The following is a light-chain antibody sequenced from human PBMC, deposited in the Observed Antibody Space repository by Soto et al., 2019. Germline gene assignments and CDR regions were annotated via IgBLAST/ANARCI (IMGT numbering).Light chain of an antibody. CDR3: QQYGDSPYT. Sequence: EIVLTQSPATLSFSPGERATLSCGASQSVSSSHLAWYQQKPGLAPRLLIYDASSRATGVPDRFSGSGSGTDFTLTISRLEPEDLAVYYCQQYGDSPYTFGQGTKLEIK. V-gene: IGKV3D-20*01. J-gene: IGKJ2*01. CDR1: QSVSSSH. CDR2: DAS.